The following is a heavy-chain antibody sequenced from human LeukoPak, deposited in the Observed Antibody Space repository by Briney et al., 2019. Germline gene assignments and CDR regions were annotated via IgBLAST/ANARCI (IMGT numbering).Heavy chain of an antibody. D-gene: IGHD3-22*01. CDR1: GFTLSSNY. CDR2: IYSGGST. J-gene: IGHJ4*02. CDR3: ARDVTTYYYDSSGYYYHDY. V-gene: IGHV3-66*02. Sequence: GGSLRLSCAASGFTLSSNYMSWVRQAPGKGLEWVSVIYSGGSTYYSDSVKGRFTISRDNSKNTLYLQMNSLRAEDTAVYYCARDVTTYYYDSSGYYYHDYWGQGTLVTVSS.